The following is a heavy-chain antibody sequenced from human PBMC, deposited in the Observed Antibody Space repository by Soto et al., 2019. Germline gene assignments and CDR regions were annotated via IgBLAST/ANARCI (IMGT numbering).Heavy chain of an antibody. V-gene: IGHV3-23*01. J-gene: IGHJ4*02. D-gene: IGHD3-3*01. Sequence: PGKGLEWVSAISGSGGSTYYADSVKGRFTISRDNSKNTLXLQMNSLRAEDTAVYYCAKENDFWSGDIDYWGQGTLVTVSS. CDR3: AKENDFWSGDIDY. CDR2: ISGSGGST.